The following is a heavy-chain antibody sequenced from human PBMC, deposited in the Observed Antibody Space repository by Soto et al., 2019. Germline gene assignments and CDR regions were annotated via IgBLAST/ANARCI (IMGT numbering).Heavy chain of an antibody. D-gene: IGHD3-22*01. Sequence: LSLTCTVSGASISSSYWSWIRQSPGKGLEWIGYVFYSGSTNYNPSLKSRVTISVDTSKNQFSLKLKSVTAADTAVYYCARGYYDSSGQSNTFDIWGQGTMVTVSS. V-gene: IGHV4-59*01. CDR2: VFYSGST. CDR3: ARGYYDSSGQSNTFDI. CDR1: GASISSSY. J-gene: IGHJ3*02.